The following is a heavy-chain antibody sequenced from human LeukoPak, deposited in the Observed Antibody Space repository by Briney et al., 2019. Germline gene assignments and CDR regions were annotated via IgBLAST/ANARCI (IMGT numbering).Heavy chain of an antibody. CDR2: INSDGGTT. V-gene: IGHV3-74*01. D-gene: IGHD3-22*01. CDR1: GFTFSSYW. Sequence: GGSLRLSCAASGFTFSSYWMHWVRQPPGKGLVWVSRINSDGGTTSYADSVKGRFTISRDNAKNTLYLQMNRLRAEDTAVYYCAHYDSSGYHAFDIWGQGTMVTVSS. CDR3: AHYDSSGYHAFDI. J-gene: IGHJ3*02.